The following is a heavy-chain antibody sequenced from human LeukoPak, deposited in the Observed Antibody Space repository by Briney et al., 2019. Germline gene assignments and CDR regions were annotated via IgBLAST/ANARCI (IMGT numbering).Heavy chain of an antibody. D-gene: IGHD3-22*01. CDR2: ISSSGSTI. J-gene: IGHJ4*02. CDR3: AKGETTTYYYDSSGYYAY. V-gene: IGHV3-11*01. Sequence: GGSLRLSCAASGFTFSDYYMSWIRQAPGKGLEWVSYISSSGSTIYYADSVKGRFTISRDNSKNTLYLQMNSPRAEDTAVYYCAKGETTTYYYDSSGYYAYWGQGTLVTVSS. CDR1: GFTFSDYY.